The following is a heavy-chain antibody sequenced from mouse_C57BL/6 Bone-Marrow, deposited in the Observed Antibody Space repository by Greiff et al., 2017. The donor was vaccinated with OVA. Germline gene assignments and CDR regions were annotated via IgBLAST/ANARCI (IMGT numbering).Heavy chain of an antibody. V-gene: IGHV14-4*01. Sequence: VQLQQSGAELVRPGASVKLSCTASGFNIKDDYMHWVKQRPEQGLEWIGWIDPENGDTESASKFQGKATITADTSSNTAYLQLSSLTSEDTAVYYCTPLWSYAMDYWGQGTSVTVSS. CDR1: GFNIKDDY. J-gene: IGHJ4*01. CDR2: IDPENGDT. D-gene: IGHD1-1*02. CDR3: TPLWSYAMDY.